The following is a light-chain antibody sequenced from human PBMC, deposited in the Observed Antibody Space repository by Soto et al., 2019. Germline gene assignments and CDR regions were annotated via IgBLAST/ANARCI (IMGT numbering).Light chain of an antibody. CDR1: QTISSW. Sequence: DIQIIQSPSTLSGSVVDRVTITCLASQTISSWLAWYQQKPWKAPKLLIYKASTLKSGVPSRFSGSGSATEFTLTISSLQPDDSATYYCQQYYSYPWTSGQGTKVDIK. V-gene: IGKV1-5*03. CDR3: QQYYSYPWT. J-gene: IGKJ1*01. CDR2: KAS.